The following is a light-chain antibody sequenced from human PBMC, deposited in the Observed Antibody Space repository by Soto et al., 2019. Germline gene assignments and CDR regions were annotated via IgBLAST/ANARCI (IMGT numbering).Light chain of an antibody. V-gene: IGLV1-51*02. CDR1: NSNLGSNH. CDR3: GTLDNSLSGGV. J-gene: IGLJ2*01. CDR2: END. Sequence: QSVLTQPPSVSATPGQKVTISCSGSNSNLGSNHVSWYQHLPGTTPKIVIYENDKRPSGIPDRFSGSKSGTSATLDITGLQTGDEADYYCGTLDNSLSGGVFGGGTQLTVL.